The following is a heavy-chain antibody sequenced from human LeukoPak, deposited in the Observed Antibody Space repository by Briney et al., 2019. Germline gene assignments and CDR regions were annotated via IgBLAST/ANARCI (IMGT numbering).Heavy chain of an antibody. CDR3: ARSLGILYYCYYMDV. Sequence: SETLSLTCAVYGGSFSGYYWSWIRQPPGKGLEWIGEINHSGSTNYNPSLKSRVTISVDTSKNQFSLKLSSVTAADTAVYYCARSLGILYYCYYMDVWGKGTTVTISS. D-gene: IGHD2-21*01. J-gene: IGHJ6*03. CDR1: GGSFSGYY. CDR2: INHSGST. V-gene: IGHV4-34*01.